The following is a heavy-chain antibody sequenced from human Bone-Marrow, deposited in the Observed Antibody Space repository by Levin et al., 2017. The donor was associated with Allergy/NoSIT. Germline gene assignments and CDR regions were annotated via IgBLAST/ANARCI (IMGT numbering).Heavy chain of an antibody. J-gene: IGHJ3*02. V-gene: IGHV1-3*01. CDR2: INAGNGNT. CDR3: ARDPCSGGSCYRGDAFDI. D-gene: IGHD2-15*01. CDR1: GYTFTSYA. Sequence: GESLKISCKASGYTFTSYAMHWVRQAPGQRLEWMGWINAGNGNTKYSQKFQGRVTITRDTSASTAYMELSSLRSEDTAVYYCARDPCSGGSCYRGDAFDIWGQGTMVTVSS.